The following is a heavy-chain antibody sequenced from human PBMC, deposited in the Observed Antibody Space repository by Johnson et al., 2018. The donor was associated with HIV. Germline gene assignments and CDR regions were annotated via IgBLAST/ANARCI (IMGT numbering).Heavy chain of an antibody. D-gene: IGHD3-22*01. J-gene: IGHJ3*02. V-gene: IGHV3-30-3*01. Sequence: QVQLVESGGGVVQPGRSLRLSCAASGFTFSSYAMHWVRQAPGKGLEWVAVISYDGSNKYYADSVKGRFTISSDNSKNTLFRQMNSLREEDTAVYYCARDLPSSGPDNGEAFDIWGQGTMVTVSS. CDR1: GFTFSSYA. CDR3: ARDLPSSGPDNGEAFDI. CDR2: ISYDGSNK.